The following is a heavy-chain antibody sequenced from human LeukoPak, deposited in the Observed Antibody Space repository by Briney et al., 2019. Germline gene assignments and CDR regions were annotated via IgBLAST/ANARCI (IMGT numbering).Heavy chain of an antibody. CDR1: GYTFTGYY. CDR2: INPNSGGT. D-gene: IGHD4-17*01. V-gene: IGHV1-2*02. J-gene: IGHJ4*02. CDR3: ARDHGDYAFDY. Sequence: ASVKVSCKASGYTFTGYYMHWVRQAPGQGLEWMGWINPNSGGTNYAQEFQGRVTMTGDTSISTAYMELSRLRSDDTAVYYCARDHGDYAFDYWGQGTLVTVSS.